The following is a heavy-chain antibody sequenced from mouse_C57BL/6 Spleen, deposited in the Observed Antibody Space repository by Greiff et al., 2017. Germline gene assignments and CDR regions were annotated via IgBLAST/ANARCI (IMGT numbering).Heavy chain of an antibody. V-gene: IGHV1-50*01. D-gene: IGHD2-5*01. CDR2: IDPSDSYT. CDR3: ARANYSNYAFAY. J-gene: IGHJ3*01. CDR1: GYTFTSYW. Sequence: QVQLQQPGAELVKPGASVKLSCKASGYTFTSYWMQWVKQRPGQGLEWIGEIDPSDSYTNYNQKFKGKATLTVDTSSSTAYMQLSSLTSEDSAVYYCARANYSNYAFAYWGQGTLVTVSA.